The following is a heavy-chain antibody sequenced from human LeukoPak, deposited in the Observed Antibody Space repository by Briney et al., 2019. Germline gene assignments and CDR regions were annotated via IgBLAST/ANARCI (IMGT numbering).Heavy chain of an antibody. J-gene: IGHJ5*01. V-gene: IGHV4-59*01. CDR2: IYHSGST. CDR3: ARDRYYYDSSGTRWFDS. CDR1: GVSISSYY. Sequence: SGTLSLTCTVSGVSISSYYWSWIRQPPGKGLEWIGYIYHSGSTNYNPSLKSRVTISVDTSKNQFSLKLSSVTAADTAVYYCARDRYYYDSSGTRWFDSWGQGTLVTVSS. D-gene: IGHD3-22*01.